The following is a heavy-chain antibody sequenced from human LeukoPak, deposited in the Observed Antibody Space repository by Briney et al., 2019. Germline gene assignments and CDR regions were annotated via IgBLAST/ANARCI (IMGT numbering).Heavy chain of an antibody. CDR1: GFTFSHYA. J-gene: IGHJ4*02. Sequence: PGGSLRLSCAASGFTFSHYAMHWVRQAPGEGLEWVAKINQDGTEKAYVDSVRGRFTISRDNAKNSLFLQMNSLRAEDTAVYYCARGPLIAAAGTWWGQGTLVTVSS. D-gene: IGHD6-13*01. CDR3: ARGPLIAAAGTW. CDR2: INQDGTEK. V-gene: IGHV3-7*03.